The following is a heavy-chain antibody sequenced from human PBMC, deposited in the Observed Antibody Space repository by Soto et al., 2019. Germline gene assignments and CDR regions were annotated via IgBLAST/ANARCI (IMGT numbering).Heavy chain of an antibody. V-gene: IGHV1-3*01. Sequence: GASVKVSCKASGYTFTSYAMHLVRQAPGQRLEWMGWINAGNGNTKYSQKFQGRVTITRDTSASTAYMELSSLRSEDTAVYYCASSYSNYALIDYYYYGMDVWGQGTTVTVSS. D-gene: IGHD4-4*01. CDR3: ASSYSNYALIDYYYYGMDV. J-gene: IGHJ6*02. CDR2: INAGNGNT. CDR1: GYTFTSYA.